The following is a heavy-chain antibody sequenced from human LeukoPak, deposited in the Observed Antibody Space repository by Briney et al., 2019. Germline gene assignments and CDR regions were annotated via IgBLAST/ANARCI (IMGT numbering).Heavy chain of an antibody. J-gene: IGHJ4*02. CDR1: GFTFSSYW. CDR2: INQEGNLK. CDR3: ARGEYCSSTSCPFDY. D-gene: IGHD2-2*01. Sequence: GGSLRLSCGASGFTFSSYWMSWVRQAPGKGPEWVANINQEGNLKYYVDSVKGRFTISRDNAKNSLYLQMNSLRAEDTAVYYCARGEYCSSTSCPFDYWGQGTLVTVSS. V-gene: IGHV3-7*03.